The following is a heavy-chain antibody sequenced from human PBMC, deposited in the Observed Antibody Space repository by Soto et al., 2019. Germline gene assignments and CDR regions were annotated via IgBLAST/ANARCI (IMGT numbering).Heavy chain of an antibody. V-gene: IGHV3-21*01. Sequence: GGSLRLSCAASGFTFSSYSMNWVRQAPGKGLEWVSSISSSSSYIYYADSVKGRFTISRDNAKNSLYLQMNSLRAEDTAVYYCARGKSQGVAAAGSNWFDPWGQRTLVTVSS. CDR3: ARGKSQGVAAAGSNWFDP. J-gene: IGHJ5*02. D-gene: IGHD6-13*01. CDR1: GFTFSSYS. CDR2: ISSSSSYI.